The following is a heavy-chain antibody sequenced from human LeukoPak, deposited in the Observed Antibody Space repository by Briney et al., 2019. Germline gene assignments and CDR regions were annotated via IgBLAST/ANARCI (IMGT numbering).Heavy chain of an antibody. J-gene: IGHJ4*02. D-gene: IGHD5-18*01. V-gene: IGHV3-33*01. CDR3: ARDGDTAMVEDY. CDR1: GFTFSSYG. Sequence: GGSLRLSCAASGFTFSSYGMHWVRQAAGKGLEWVAVIWYDGSNKYYADSVKGRFTISRDNSKNTLYLQMNSLRAEDTAVYYCARDGDTAMVEDYWGQGTLVTVSS. CDR2: IWYDGSNK.